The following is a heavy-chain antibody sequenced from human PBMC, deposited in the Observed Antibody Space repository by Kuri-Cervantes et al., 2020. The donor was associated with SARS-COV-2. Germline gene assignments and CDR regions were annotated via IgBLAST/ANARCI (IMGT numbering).Heavy chain of an antibody. CDR3: ARVGSALRRDFDY. J-gene: IGHJ4*02. CDR2: TYHSGST. V-gene: IGHV4-38-2*01. D-gene: IGHD6-25*01. Sequence: SETLSLTCAVSGYSISSGYYWGWIRQPPGKGLEWIGSTYHSGSTYYNPSLKSRVTISVDTSKNQFSLKLSSVTAADTAVYYCARVGSALRRDFDYWGQGTLVTVSS. CDR1: GYSISSGYY.